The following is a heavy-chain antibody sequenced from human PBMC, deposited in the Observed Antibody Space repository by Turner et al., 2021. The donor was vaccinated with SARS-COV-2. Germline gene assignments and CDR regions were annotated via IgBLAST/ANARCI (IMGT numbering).Heavy chain of an antibody. CDR3: ARWDNYYDSSGYYPDAFDI. J-gene: IGHJ3*02. D-gene: IGHD3-22*01. Sequence: EVQLVESGGGLVKPGGSLRLSCAASGFTFSSYSMNWVRQAPGKGLGWVSSSISSSSYIYYADSVKGRFTISRENAKNSLYLQMNSLRAEDTAVYYCARWDNYYDSSGYYPDAFDIWGQGTMVTVSS. V-gene: IGHV3-21*01. CDR1: GFTFSSYS. CDR2: SISSSSYI.